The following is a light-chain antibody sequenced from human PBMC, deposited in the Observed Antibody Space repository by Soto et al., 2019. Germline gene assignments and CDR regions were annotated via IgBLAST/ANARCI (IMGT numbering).Light chain of an antibody. V-gene: IGKV3-20*01. J-gene: IGKJ1*01. Sequence: EIVLTQFPGTLSLSPGERATLSCRASQSVGRNYVAWYQQKPGQAPRVIIYAASNRASGIPDRFSGSGSGSDSTLTISRLEPEDFAVYYCQQYCTSPWAFGQGTKVEIK. CDR3: QQYCTSPWA. CDR1: QSVGRNY. CDR2: AAS.